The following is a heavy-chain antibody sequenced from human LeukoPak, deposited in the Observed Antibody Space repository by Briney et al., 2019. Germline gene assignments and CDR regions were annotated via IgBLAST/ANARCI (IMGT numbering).Heavy chain of an antibody. D-gene: IGHD4-17*01. CDR3: ARGFDYGDNGNWFDP. Sequence: GGSLRLSCAASGFXFNNYEINWVRQAPGKGLEWVSYISSSGRTIYYADSVRGRFTISRDNAKNSLYLQMNSLRAEDTAVYYCARGFDYGDNGNWFDPWGQGTLVIVSS. J-gene: IGHJ5*02. V-gene: IGHV3-48*03. CDR1: GFXFNNYE. CDR2: ISSSGRTI.